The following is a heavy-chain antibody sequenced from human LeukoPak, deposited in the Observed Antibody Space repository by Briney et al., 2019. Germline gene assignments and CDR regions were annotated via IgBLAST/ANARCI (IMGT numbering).Heavy chain of an antibody. CDR3: ARYEPLLRYFQH. J-gene: IGHJ1*01. CDR2: MNPNSGDT. V-gene: IGHV1-8*01. D-gene: IGHD2-2*01. Sequence: APVTVSCKASGYTFISYDINWVRQASGQGLEWMGWMNPNSGDTGYAQKFQGRVTMTRDTAIGTAYMELSSLRSDDTAVYYCARYEPLLRYFQHWGQGTLVTVSA. CDR1: GYTFISYD.